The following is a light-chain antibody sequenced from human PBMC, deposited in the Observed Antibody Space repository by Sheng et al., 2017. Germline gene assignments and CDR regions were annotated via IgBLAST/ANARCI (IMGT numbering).Light chain of an antibody. CDR1: QSVLTW. V-gene: IGKV1-5*03. CDR3: LQLNSYPLT. CDR2: KAS. J-gene: IGKJ4*01. Sequence: DVQMTQSPSTLSASVGDRVTITCRASQSVLTWLAWYQQKPGTAPKLLIYKASILETGVPSRFSGSASGTEFTLTISSLQPEDFATYYCLQLNSYPLTFGGGTKVEIK.